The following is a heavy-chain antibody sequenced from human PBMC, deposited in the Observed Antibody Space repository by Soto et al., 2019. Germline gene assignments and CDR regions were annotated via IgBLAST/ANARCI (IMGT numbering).Heavy chain of an antibody. D-gene: IGHD3-22*01. CDR3: ARVKGSGYHNWFDP. J-gene: IGHJ5*02. Sequence: ASVKVSCKASGYTFTSYGISWVRQAPGQGLEWMGWISAYNGNTNYAQKLQGRVAMTTDTSTSTAYMELRSLRSDDTAVYYCARVKGSGYHNWFDPWGQGTLVTVSS. V-gene: IGHV1-18*01. CDR2: ISAYNGNT. CDR1: GYTFTSYG.